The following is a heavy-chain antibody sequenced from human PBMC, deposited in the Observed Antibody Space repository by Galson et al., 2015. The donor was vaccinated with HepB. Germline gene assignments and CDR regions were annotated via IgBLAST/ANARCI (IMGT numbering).Heavy chain of an antibody. V-gene: IGHV3-23*01. CDR2: ISGSGGST. CDR3: AKGGAYYYDSSLRDY. D-gene: IGHD3-22*01. CDR1: GFTFSSYA. J-gene: IGHJ4*02. Sequence: SLRLSCAASGFTFSSYAMSWVRQAPGKGLEWVSAISGSGGSTYYADSVKGRFTISRDNSKNTLYLQMNSLRAEDTAVYYCAKGGAYYYDSSLRDYWGQGTLVTVSS.